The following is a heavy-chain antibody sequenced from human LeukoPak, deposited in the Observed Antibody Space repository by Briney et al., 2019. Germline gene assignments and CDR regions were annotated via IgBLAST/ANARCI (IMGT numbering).Heavy chain of an antibody. CDR2: ISVYNGNT. Sequence: GASVKVSCKASGYAFTNYAISWVRQAPGQGLEWMGWISVYNGNTNYAQKLQGRVTMTADTSTTTAYMELRSLRSDDTAVYYCARGYCSSATCRHFDYWGQGALGTVSS. CDR3: ARGYCSSATCRHFDY. CDR1: GYAFTNYA. D-gene: IGHD2-2*01. J-gene: IGHJ4*02. V-gene: IGHV1-18*01.